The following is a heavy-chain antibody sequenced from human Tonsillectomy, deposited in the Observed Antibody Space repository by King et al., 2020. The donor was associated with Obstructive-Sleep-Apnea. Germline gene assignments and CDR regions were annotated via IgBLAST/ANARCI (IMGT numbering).Heavy chain of an antibody. Sequence: VQLVESGGGLVQPGRSLRLSCAASGFTFDDYAMHWVRQAPGKGLEWVSGISWNSGSIGYADSVKGRFTISRDNAKNSLYLQMNSLRAEDTALYYCAKGIWKKQALLKGFDYWGQGTLVTVSS. CDR2: ISWNSGSI. D-gene: IGHD1-1*01. CDR3: AKGIWKKQALLKGFDY. CDR1: GFTFDDYA. J-gene: IGHJ4*02. V-gene: IGHV3-9*01.